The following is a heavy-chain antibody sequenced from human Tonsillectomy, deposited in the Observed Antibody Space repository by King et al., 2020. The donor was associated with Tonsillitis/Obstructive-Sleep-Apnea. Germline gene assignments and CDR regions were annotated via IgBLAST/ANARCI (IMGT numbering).Heavy chain of an antibody. D-gene: IGHD6-13*01. CDR1: GGSISSYF. J-gene: IGHJ6*03. Sequence: VQLQESGPGLVKPSETLSLTCTVSGGSISSYFWTWIRQPPGKGLAWIGFVHYSGSTNYNPSLKSRVTISVDTSKNQFSLKLSYVTAADTAVYYCARGTGQQLGARQNYYYMDVWGKGTTVTVSS. V-gene: IGHV4-59*01. CDR2: VHYSGST. CDR3: ARGTGQQLGARQNYYYMDV.